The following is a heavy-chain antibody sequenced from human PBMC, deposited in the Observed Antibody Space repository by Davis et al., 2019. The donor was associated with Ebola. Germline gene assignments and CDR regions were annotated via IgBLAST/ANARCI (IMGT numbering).Heavy chain of an antibody. Sequence: PGGSLRLSCAASGFTFSSYWMSWVRQAPGKGLEWVANIKQDGSEKYYVDSVKGRFTISRDNAKNSLYLQMNSLRAEDTAVYYCARSPGNDFWSGYYYYYYYYGMDVWGQGTTVTVSS. CDR2: IKQDGSEK. CDR3: ARSPGNDFWSGYYYYYYYYGMDV. J-gene: IGHJ6*02. D-gene: IGHD3-3*01. V-gene: IGHV3-7*01. CDR1: GFTFSSYW.